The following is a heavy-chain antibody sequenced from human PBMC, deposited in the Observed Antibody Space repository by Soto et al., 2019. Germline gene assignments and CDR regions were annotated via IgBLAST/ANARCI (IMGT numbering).Heavy chain of an antibody. D-gene: IGHD4-17*01. CDR2: IRSKANSYAT. Sequence: EVQLVESGGGLVQPGGSLKLSCAASGFTFSGSAMHWVRQASGKGLEWVGRIRSKANSYATAYAASVKGRFTISRDDSKTTAYLQMNSLKTEDTAVYYCTRHNPTTVVNWFDPWGQGTLVTVSS. J-gene: IGHJ5*02. CDR1: GFTFSGSA. V-gene: IGHV3-73*01. CDR3: TRHNPTTVVNWFDP.